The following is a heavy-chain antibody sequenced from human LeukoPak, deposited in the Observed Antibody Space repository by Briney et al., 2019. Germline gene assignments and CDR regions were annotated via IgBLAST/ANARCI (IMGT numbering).Heavy chain of an antibody. CDR2: IDFSDDGAS. V-gene: IGHV3-23*01. D-gene: IGHD1-26*01. CDR3: ARVDSGNYDY. Sequence: GGSLRLSCAASGFRFSGHVMSWVRQAPGKGLEYVSSIDFSDDGASYYADSVKGRFTISRHNSKNTLFLQMNSLRVEDTAFYYCARVDSGNYDYWGQGTLLTVSS. CDR1: GFRFSGHV. J-gene: IGHJ4*02.